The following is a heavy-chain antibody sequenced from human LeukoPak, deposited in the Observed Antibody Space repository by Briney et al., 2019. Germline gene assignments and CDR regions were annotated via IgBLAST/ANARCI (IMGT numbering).Heavy chain of an antibody. CDR1: GGTFSSYS. CDR3: ARVHHYYDILTGYGEYFFDK. J-gene: IGHJ4*02. CDR2: SS. V-gene: IGHV1-18*01. D-gene: IGHD3-9*01. Sequence: ASVKVSCKTSGGTFSSYSISWVRQAPGQGLEWMGWSSYAQKFQDRVTMTTDSSTSTGYMELRSLTYDDTAVYYCARVHHYYDILTGYGEYFFDKWGQGTLVTVSS.